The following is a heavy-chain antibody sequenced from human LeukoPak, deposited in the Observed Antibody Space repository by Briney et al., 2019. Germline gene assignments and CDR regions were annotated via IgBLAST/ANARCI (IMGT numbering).Heavy chain of an antibody. CDR1: GFTVSSNY. V-gene: IGHV3-66*02. CDR2: IYSGGST. D-gene: IGHD3-16*01. CDR3: ARLNGGTYAFDI. Sequence: SGGSLRLSCAASGFTVSSNYMSWVRQAPGKGLEWVSVIYSGGSTYYADSVKGRFAISRDNSKNTLYLQMNSLRAEDTAVYYCARLNGGTYAFDIWGQGTMVTVSS. J-gene: IGHJ3*02.